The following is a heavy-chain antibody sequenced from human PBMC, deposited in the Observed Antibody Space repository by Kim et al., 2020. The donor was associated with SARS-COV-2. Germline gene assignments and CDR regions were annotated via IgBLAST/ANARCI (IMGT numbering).Heavy chain of an antibody. D-gene: IGHD3-10*01. Sequence: SETLSLTCTVSGGSISSGDYYWSWIRQPPGKGLEWIGYIYYSGSTYYNPSLKSRVTISVDTSKNQFSLKLSSVTAADTAVYYCARAGGSAYRFGELFPNWFDPWGQGTLVTVSS. CDR2: IYYSGST. CDR1: GGSISSGDYY. CDR3: ARAGGSAYRFGELFPNWFDP. J-gene: IGHJ5*02. V-gene: IGHV4-30-4*01.